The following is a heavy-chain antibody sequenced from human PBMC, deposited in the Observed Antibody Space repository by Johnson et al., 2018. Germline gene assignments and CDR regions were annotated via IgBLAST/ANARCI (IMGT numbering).Heavy chain of an antibody. CDR3: AKGRKYSSGWRGMLDPYYMDV. D-gene: IGHD6-19*01. J-gene: IGHJ6*03. Sequence: QVQLVQSGGGVVQPGRSLRLSCAASGFTFSSYGMHWVRQAPGKGLEWVAVISYDGSNKYYADSVKGRFTISRDNSKNTLYLQMNSLRAEDTAVYYCAKGRKYSSGWRGMLDPYYMDVWGKGTTVTVS. CDR2: ISYDGSNK. V-gene: IGHV3-30*18. CDR1: GFTFSSYG.